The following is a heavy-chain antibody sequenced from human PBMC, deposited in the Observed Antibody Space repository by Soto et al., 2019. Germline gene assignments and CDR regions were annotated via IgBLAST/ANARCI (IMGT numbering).Heavy chain of an antibody. Sequence: ASVKVSCKASGYTFTSYAMHWVRQAPGQRLEWMGWINAGNGNTKYSQKFQGRVTITRDTSASTAYMELSSLRSEDTAVYYCAREGGSGWSYFDYWGQGTLVTSPQ. V-gene: IGHV1-3*01. J-gene: IGHJ4*02. CDR2: INAGNGNT. CDR3: AREGGSGWSYFDY. CDR1: GYTFTSYA. D-gene: IGHD6-19*01.